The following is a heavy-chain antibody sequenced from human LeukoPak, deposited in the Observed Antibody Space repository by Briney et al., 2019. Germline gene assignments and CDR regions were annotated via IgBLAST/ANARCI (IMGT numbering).Heavy chain of an antibody. CDR2: IKQDGSEK. D-gene: IGHD3-16*01. Sequence: PGGSLRLSCAASGFTFSTYWMSWVRKAPGKGLEWVANIKQDGSEKYYVVSVEGRFTISRDNAKNSLFLQMNSLRAEDTAVYYCVRAQGLGESENHWGQGTLVSVSS. CDR3: VRAQGLGESENH. CDR1: GFTFSTYW. V-gene: IGHV3-7*01. J-gene: IGHJ4*02.